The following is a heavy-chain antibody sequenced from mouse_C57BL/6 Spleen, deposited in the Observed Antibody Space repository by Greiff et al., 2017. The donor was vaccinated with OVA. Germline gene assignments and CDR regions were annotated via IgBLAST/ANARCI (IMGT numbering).Heavy chain of an antibody. J-gene: IGHJ4*01. CDR3: ARRGVITTGYAMDY. V-gene: IGHV1-39*01. D-gene: IGHD1-1*01. CDR1: GYSFTDYN. Sequence: VQLQQSGPELVQPGASVKISCKASGYSFTDYNMNWVKQSNGKSLEWIGVINPNYGTTSYNQKFKGKATLTVDQSASTAYMQLNSLTSEDSAVYYCARRGVITTGYAMDYWGQGTSVTVSS. CDR2: INPNYGTT.